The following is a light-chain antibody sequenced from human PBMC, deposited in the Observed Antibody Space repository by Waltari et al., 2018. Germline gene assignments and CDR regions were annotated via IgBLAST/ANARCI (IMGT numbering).Light chain of an antibody. CDR3: QKYYTSPYT. CDR1: QSVSSY. V-gene: IGKV3D-7*01. J-gene: IGKJ2*01. Sequence: LTQSPATLSLSPGERATLSCRASQSVSSYLAWFQQKPGQAPRLLIYGTYTRASGTPDRFSGSGSGTDFTLTISSLEPEDFAVYYCQKYYTSPYTFGQGTTVEIK. CDR2: GTY.